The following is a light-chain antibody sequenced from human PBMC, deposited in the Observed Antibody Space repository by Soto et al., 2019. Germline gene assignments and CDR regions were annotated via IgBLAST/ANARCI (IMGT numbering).Light chain of an antibody. CDR1: QSISNH. Sequence: DIQMTQSPSSLSASIGDRVTITCRASQSISNHLNWYQQKPGKAPKLLIFAASTLQSGVPSRFSGSGSGTEFTLTISSLQPDDSATYYCQQYKSRRTFGQGTKVDIK. CDR2: AAS. CDR3: QQYKSRRT. V-gene: IGKV1-39*01. J-gene: IGKJ1*01.